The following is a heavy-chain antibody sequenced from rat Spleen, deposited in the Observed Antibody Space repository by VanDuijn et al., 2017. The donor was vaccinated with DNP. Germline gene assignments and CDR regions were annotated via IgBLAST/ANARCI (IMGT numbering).Heavy chain of an antibody. D-gene: IGHD4-3*01. V-gene: IGHV5-31*01. J-gene: IGHJ2*01. CDR2: LTSSGVST. CDR1: GFTFNKYW. Sequence: EVQLVESGGDLVQPGRSLKFSCVASGFTFNKYWMTWIRQVPGKGLEWVASLTSSGVSTYYRDSVKGRFTISRDNAKSTLYLQMYSLRSEDTATYYCATLIRGDYWGQGVMVTVSS. CDR3: ATLIRGDY.